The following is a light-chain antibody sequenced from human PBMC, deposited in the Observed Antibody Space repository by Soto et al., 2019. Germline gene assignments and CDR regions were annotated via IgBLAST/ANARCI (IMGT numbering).Light chain of an antibody. CDR3: QQSYNTPRT. J-gene: IGKJ1*01. Sequence: DIQMTQSPSSLSASVGDRVTITCRASQSISSYLNWYQQKPGKAPKLLIYAASSLQSGVPSRFSGSGSGTDFSFTISSLQPEDFATYYCQQSYNTPRTFGQGTKVDIK. V-gene: IGKV1-39*01. CDR2: AAS. CDR1: QSISSY.